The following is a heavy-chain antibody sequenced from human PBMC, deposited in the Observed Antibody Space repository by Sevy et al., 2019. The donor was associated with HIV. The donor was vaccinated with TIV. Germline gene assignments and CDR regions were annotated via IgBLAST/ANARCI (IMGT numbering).Heavy chain of an antibody. CDR3: ARGEPAGGDYFYGMDV. D-gene: IGHD1-26*01. V-gene: IGHV6-1*01. Sequence: KQSQTLSLTCAISGDSVSSNSAAWNWIRQSPSRGLEWLGRTYYRSQWYNEYALSLKSRTTITPDTSKNQFSLQLNSVTPEDTAVYYCARGEPAGGDYFYGMDVWGQGTTVIVSS. CDR2: TYYRSQWYN. J-gene: IGHJ6*02. CDR1: GDSVSSNSAA.